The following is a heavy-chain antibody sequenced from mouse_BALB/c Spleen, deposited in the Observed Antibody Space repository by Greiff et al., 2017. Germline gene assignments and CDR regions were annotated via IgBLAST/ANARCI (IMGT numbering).Heavy chain of an antibody. CDR3: AINWPDY. J-gene: IGHJ2*01. Sequence: VQLQQPGAELVMPGASVKMSCKASGYTFTDYWMHWVKQRPGQGLEWIGAIDTSDSYTSYNQKFKGKATLTVDESSSTAFMQLSSLTSEDSAVYYCAINWPDYWGQGTTLTVSS. D-gene: IGHD4-1*01. CDR1: GYTFTDYW. V-gene: IGHV1-69*01. CDR2: IDTSDSYT.